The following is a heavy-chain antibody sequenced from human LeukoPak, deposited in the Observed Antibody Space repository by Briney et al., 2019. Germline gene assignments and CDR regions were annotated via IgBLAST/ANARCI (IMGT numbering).Heavy chain of an antibody. CDR2: IYYSGST. Sequence: PSETPSLTCTVSGGSISSYYWSWIRQPPGKGLEWIGYIYYSGSTNYNPSLKSRVTISVDTSKNQFSLKLSSVTAADTAVYYCATGYYRWSFDYWGQGTLVTVSS. CDR1: GGSISSYY. CDR3: ATGYYRWSFDY. J-gene: IGHJ4*02. V-gene: IGHV4-59*01. D-gene: IGHD3-9*01.